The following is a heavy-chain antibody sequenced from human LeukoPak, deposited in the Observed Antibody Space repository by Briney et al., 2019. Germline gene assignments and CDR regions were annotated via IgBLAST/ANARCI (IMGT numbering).Heavy chain of an antibody. CDR2: IIPIFGTA. V-gene: IGHV1-69*05. Sequence: GASVKVSCKASGGTFSSYAISWVRQAPEQGLEWMGGIIPIFGTANYAQKFQGRVTITTDESTSTAYMELSSLRSEDTAVYYCARATFGGSYFDFWGQGTLVTVSP. D-gene: IGHD3-16*01. CDR3: ARATFGGSYFDF. CDR1: GGTFSSYA. J-gene: IGHJ4*02.